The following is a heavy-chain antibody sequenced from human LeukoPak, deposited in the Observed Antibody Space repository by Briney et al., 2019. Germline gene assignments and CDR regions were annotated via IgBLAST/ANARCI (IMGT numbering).Heavy chain of an antibody. J-gene: IGHJ6*03. V-gene: IGHV3-30*04. CDR2: ISYDGSNK. CDR3: ARAHGAGGLGYYYMDV. CDR1: GFTFSSYA. D-gene: IGHD6-19*01. Sequence: PGGSLRLSCAASGFTFSSYAMHWVRQAPGKGLEWVAVISYDGSNKYYADSVKGRFTISRDNAKNSLYLQMNRLRAEDTALYYCARAHGAGGLGYYYMDVWGKGTTVTISS.